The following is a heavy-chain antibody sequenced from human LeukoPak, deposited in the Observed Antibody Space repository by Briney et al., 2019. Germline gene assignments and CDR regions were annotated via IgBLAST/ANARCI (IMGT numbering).Heavy chain of an antibody. Sequence: SETLSLTCTVSGGSITSGSYYFSWIRQPAGKGLEWIGRISASGSTNYNPSLKSRVTTSVDTSKNQFSLRLTSVTAADTAVYYCARCLGGRCDYFDYWGQGTLVTVSS. CDR3: ARCLGGRCDYFDY. D-gene: IGHD3-16*01. CDR1: GGSITSGSYY. V-gene: IGHV4-61*02. J-gene: IGHJ4*02. CDR2: ISASGST.